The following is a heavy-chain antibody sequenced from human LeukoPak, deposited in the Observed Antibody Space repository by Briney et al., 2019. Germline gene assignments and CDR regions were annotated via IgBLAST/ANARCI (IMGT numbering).Heavy chain of an antibody. Sequence: SETLSLTCTVSGGSISSSSYYWGWMPQPPGKGLEWIGSIYYSGSTYYNPSLKSRVTISIYTSKNQLSLNLMTVTAADTGVYYCARLCFGVVINYWGQGALVTVSS. CDR3: ARLCFGVVINY. V-gene: IGHV4-39*01. CDR2: IYYSGST. CDR1: GGSISSSSYY. J-gene: IGHJ4*02. D-gene: IGHD3-3*01.